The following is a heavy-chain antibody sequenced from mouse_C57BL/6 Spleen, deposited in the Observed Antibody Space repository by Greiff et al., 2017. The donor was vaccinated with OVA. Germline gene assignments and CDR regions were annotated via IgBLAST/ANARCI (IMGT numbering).Heavy chain of an antibody. CDR2: INPNYGTT. V-gene: IGHV1-39*01. J-gene: IGHJ4*01. Sequence: VQLKESGPELVKPGASVKISCKASGYSFTDYNMNWVKQSNGKSLEWIGVINPNYGTTSYNQKFKGKATLTVDQSSSTAYMQLNSLTSEDSAVYYCARNYGNYDYYAMDYWGQGTSVTVSS. CDR1: GYSFTDYN. CDR3: ARNYGNYDYYAMDY. D-gene: IGHD2-1*01.